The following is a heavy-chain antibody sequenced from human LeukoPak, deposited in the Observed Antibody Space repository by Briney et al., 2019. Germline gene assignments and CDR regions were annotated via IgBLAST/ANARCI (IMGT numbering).Heavy chain of an antibody. CDR1: GFTFSSYA. V-gene: IGHV3-30-3*01. J-gene: IGHJ6*02. CDR2: ISYDGSNK. D-gene: IGHD3-10*01. Sequence: GGSLRLSCAASGFTFSSYAMHWVRQAPGKGLEWVAVISYDGSNKYYADSVKGRFTISRDNSKNTLYLRMNSLRAEDTAVYYCARDTYYYGSGSYSYYYYYGMDVWGQGTTVTVSS. CDR3: ARDTYYYGSGSYSYYYYYGMDV.